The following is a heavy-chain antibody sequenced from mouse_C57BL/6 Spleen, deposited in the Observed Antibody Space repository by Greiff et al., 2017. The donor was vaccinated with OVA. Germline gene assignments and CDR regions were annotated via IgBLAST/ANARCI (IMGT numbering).Heavy chain of an antibody. Sequence: QVQLQQPGAELVKPGASVKLSCKASGYTFTSYWMQWVKQRPGQGLEWIGEIEPSDSYTNYNQKFKGKATLTVDKSSSTASMPLSSLTSEDSAVYYCASYGDDGEFAYWGQGTLVTVSA. CDR1: GYTFTSYW. D-gene: IGHD1-1*02. V-gene: IGHV1-50*01. J-gene: IGHJ3*01. CDR2: IEPSDSYT. CDR3: ASYGDDGEFAY.